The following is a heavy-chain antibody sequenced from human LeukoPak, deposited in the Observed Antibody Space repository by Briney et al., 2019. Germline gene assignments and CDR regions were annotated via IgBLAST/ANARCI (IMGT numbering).Heavy chain of an antibody. V-gene: IGHV3-7*05. J-gene: IGHJ4*02. CDR3: VRDGSGYDY. CDR2: INQGGSEK. D-gene: IGHD6-19*01. Sequence: PGGSLRLSCAASRFTFSNYWMSGVRQPPGKGLEWVANINQGGSEKYYVSSVKGRFTISRDNAKNSLYLQMNSLRADDTAIYYCVRDGSGYDYWGQGTLVTVSS. CDR1: RFTFSNYW.